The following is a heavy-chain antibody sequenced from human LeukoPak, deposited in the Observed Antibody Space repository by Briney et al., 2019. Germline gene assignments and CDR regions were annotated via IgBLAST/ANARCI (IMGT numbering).Heavy chain of an antibody. CDR2: ISYDGSKK. J-gene: IGHJ5*02. CDR3: ASGKYRYGDNWFDP. V-gene: IGHV3-30*04. D-gene: IGHD5-18*01. Sequence: GGSLRLSCAASGFTFSSYAMHWVRQAPGKGLEWVAVISYDGSKKYYADSVKGRFTISRDNSKNTLYLQMNSLRAENTAVYFCASGKYRYGDNWFDPWGQGTLVTVSS. CDR1: GFTFSSYA.